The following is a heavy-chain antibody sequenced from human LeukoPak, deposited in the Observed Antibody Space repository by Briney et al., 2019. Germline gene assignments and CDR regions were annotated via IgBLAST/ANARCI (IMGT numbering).Heavy chain of an antibody. CDR3: ASPDPGDAGVPIY. CDR2: IRFSGSP. CDR1: GGSVRNYY. D-gene: IGHD5-24*01. V-gene: IGHV4-59*08. Sequence: PSETLSLTCTVSGGSVRNYYWNWIRQPPRRGLEWIGYIRFSGSPEYNPSQNSRVTMSLATSKNQVSVRLSAVTAADTAVYYCASPDPGDAGVPIYWGQGTLVTVSS. J-gene: IGHJ4*02.